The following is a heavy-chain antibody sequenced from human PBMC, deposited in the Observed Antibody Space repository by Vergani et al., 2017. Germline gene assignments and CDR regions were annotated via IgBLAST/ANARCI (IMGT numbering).Heavy chain of an antibody. CDR2: IYNSGNG. V-gene: IGHV4-39*01. D-gene: IGHD3-16*01. J-gene: IGHJ2*01. CDR1: GDSIISRSYY. Sequence: QVHLQESGPGLVKPSQTLSLTCTVSGDSIISRSYYWGWIRQPPGKGLEWIGSIYNSGNGDSSSSLKSRVTISADTSKNQFSLRLTSVTAADTAVYYCASGKYYSDSTSHFRGRYFDVWGRGTLVTVPS. CDR3: ASGKYYSDSTSHFRGRYFDV.